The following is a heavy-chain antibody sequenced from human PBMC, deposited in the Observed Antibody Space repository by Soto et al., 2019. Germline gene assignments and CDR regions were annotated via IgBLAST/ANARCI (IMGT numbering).Heavy chain of an antibody. CDR1: GYTFTSYG. CDR3: ARDLYDFWSGYPSPNWFDP. D-gene: IGHD3-3*01. Sequence: GASVKVSCKASGYTFTSYGTSCVRQAPGQGLEWMGWISAYNGNTNYAQKFQGRVTMTTDTSTSTAYMELRSLRSDDTAVYYCARDLYDFWSGYPSPNWFDPWGQGTPVTVSS. J-gene: IGHJ5*02. CDR2: ISAYNGNT. V-gene: IGHV1-18*04.